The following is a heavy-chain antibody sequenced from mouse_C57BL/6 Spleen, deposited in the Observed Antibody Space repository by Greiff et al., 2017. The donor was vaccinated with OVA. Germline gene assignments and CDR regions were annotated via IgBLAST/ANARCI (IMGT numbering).Heavy chain of an antibody. J-gene: IGHJ2*01. CDR1: GYTFTDYN. Sequence: QLQQSGPELVKPGASVKIPCKASGYTFTDYNMDWVKQSHGKSLEWIGDIYPNNGGTIYNQKFKGKATLTVDKSSSTAYMELRSLTSEDTAVYYCARRERNYFDYWGQGTTLTVSS. CDR2: IYPNNGGT. V-gene: IGHV1-18*01. CDR3: ARRERNYFDY.